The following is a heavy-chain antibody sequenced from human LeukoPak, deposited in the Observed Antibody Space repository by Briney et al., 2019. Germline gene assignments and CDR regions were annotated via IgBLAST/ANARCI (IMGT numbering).Heavy chain of an antibody. CDR2: IYPGDSDP. CDR1: GYTFTTYW. CDR3: VRHGLGSSWFGFDY. J-gene: IGHJ4*02. Sequence: GESLKISCQGSGYTFTTYWIGWVRQMPGKGLEWMGIIYPGDSDPRYSPSFQGQVTISADKSISTAYLQWSSLKASDSAMYYCVRHGLGSSWFGFDYWGQGTLVTVSS. V-gene: IGHV5-51*01. D-gene: IGHD6-13*01.